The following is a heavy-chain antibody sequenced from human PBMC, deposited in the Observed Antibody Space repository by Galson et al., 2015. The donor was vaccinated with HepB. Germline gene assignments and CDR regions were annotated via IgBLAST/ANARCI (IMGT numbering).Heavy chain of an antibody. V-gene: IGHV1-69*04. CDR3: ARGGTEGAFDI. CDR1: GGTFSSYA. Sequence: SVKVSCKASGGTFSSYAISWVRQAPGQGLEWMGRIIPILGIANYAQKFQGRVTITADKSTSTAYMELSSLRSEDTAVYYCARGGTEGAFDIWGQGTMVTVSS. D-gene: IGHD3/OR15-3a*01. J-gene: IGHJ3*02. CDR2: IIPILGIA.